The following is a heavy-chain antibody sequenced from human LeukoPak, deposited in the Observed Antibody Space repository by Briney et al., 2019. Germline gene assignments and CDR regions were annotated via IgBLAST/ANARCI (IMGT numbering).Heavy chain of an antibody. V-gene: IGHV3-23*01. CDR1: GFTFSSYG. D-gene: IGHD3-22*01. CDR3: AKTQWLLHNFDY. CDR2: ISGSGGST. J-gene: IGHJ4*02. Sequence: PGGSLRLSCAASGFTFSSYGMSWVRQAPGKGLEWVSAISGSGGSTYYADSVKGRFTISRDNSKSTLYLQMNSLRAEDTAVYYCAKTQWLLHNFDYWGQGTLVTVSS.